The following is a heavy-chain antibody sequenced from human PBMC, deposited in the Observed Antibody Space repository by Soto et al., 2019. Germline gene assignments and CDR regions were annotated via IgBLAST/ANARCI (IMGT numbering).Heavy chain of an antibody. D-gene: IGHD2-15*01. Sequence: SGPTLVNPTQTLTLTCTFSGFSLSTSGVGVGWIRQPPGKALEWLALIYWNDDKRYSPSLKSRLTITKDTSKNQVVLTMTNMDPVDTATYYCAPEFCSGGSCYCGPWGQGTLVTVSS. J-gene: IGHJ5*02. V-gene: IGHV2-5*01. CDR3: APEFCSGGSCYCGP. CDR2: IYWNDDK. CDR1: GFSLSTSGVG.